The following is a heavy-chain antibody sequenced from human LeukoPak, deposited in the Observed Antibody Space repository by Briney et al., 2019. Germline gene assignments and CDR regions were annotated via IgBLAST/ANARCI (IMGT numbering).Heavy chain of an antibody. CDR1: GFTFSGSA. D-gene: IGHD6-19*01. Sequence: GGSLRLSCAASGFTFSGSAMHWVRQASGKGLEWVGRIRSKANSYATAYAASVKGRFTISRDDSKNTAYLQMNSLKTEDTAVYYCTRPGYSSGWYRDYWGQGTLVTVSS. CDR3: TRPGYSSGWYRDY. CDR2: IRSKANSYAT. J-gene: IGHJ4*02. V-gene: IGHV3-73*01.